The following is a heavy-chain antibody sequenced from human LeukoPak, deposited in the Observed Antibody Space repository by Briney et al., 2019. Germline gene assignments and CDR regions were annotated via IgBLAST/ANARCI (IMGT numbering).Heavy chain of an antibody. CDR2: IWYDGSNK. V-gene: IGHV3-33*01. J-gene: IGHJ4*02. CDR1: GFTFSSYG. D-gene: IGHD1-26*01. CDR3: ASSGSYRFDY. Sequence: GGSLRLSCAASGFTFSSYGMHWVRQAPGKGLEWVALIWYDGSNKYYADSVKGRLTISRDNSKNTLYLQMNSLRDEDTAVYYCASSGSYRFDYWGQGTLVTVSS.